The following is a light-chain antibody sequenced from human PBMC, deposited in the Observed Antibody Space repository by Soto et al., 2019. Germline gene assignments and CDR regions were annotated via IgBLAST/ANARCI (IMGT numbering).Light chain of an antibody. V-gene: IGLV2-11*01. Sequence: QSALTQPRSVSGSPGQSVTISCTATGSDVGDSSHVSWYQLHPGKAPKLLIYSNNQRPSGVPDRFSGSKSGTSASLAISGLQSEDEADYYCAAWDDSLKEVFGGGTKVTVL. CDR2: SNN. CDR1: GSDVGDSSH. J-gene: IGLJ3*02. CDR3: AAWDDSLKEV.